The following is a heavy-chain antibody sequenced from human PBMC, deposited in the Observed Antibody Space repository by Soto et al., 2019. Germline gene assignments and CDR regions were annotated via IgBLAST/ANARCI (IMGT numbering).Heavy chain of an antibody. CDR3: VKRSLLMAPT. CDR1: GVSISSGGYG. D-gene: IGHD1-26*01. V-gene: IGHV4-39*01. CDR2: IDNGGNT. Sequence: SAPLALTCTFSGVSISSGGYGWSWIRQPPGKGLEWIGSIDNGGNTHYNAPLKSRVIISADTSKNQFSLSLNSVTAADTAVYYCVKRSLLMAPTWGQGIQVTVSS. J-gene: IGHJ4*02.